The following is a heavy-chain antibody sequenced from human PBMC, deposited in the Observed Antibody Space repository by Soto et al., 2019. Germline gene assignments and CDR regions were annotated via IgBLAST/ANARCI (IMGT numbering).Heavy chain of an antibody. CDR3: ATAGNYRFDY. D-gene: IGHD3-16*02. CDR1: GFTFSNTW. CDR2: MNSDGSTR. J-gene: IGHJ4*02. Sequence: GGSLGLSCAASGFTFSNTWMHWVRQAPGKGLVWVARMNSDGSTRNHADSVKGRFSISRDNAENTLYLQMNSLSVEDTAVYYCATAGNYRFDYWGQGTLVTVSS. V-gene: IGHV3-74*01.